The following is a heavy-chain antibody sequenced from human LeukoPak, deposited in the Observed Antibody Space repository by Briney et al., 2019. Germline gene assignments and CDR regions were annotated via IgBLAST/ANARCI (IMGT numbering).Heavy chain of an antibody. CDR3: ARHSLRLADSNFDY. CDR2: IYYGGRT. CDR1: GGSISSYF. V-gene: IGHV4-59*08. Sequence: EPSETLSLTCTVSGGSISSYFWSWIRQPPGKGLEWLGYIYYGGRTNYNPSLKSRVTISVDTSRNEISLELISVTAADTAGYYCARHSLRLADSNFDYWGRGTLVTVS. D-gene: IGHD3-3*02. J-gene: IGHJ4*02.